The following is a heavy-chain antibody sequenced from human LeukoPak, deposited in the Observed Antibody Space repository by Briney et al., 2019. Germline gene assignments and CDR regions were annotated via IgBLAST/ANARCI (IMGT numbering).Heavy chain of an antibody. D-gene: IGHD6-13*01. CDR3: ARDQKSSSSFLVGYYYYYMDV. CDR1: GYTFTGYY. J-gene: IGHJ6*03. V-gene: IGHV1-2*02. CDR2: INPNIAGT. Sequence: ASVTVSCKASGYTFTGYYMHWVRQAHGEGREWIGWINPNIAGTNYAQKFQGRVTMTRDTSISTAYMELSRLRSDDTAVYYCARDQKSSSSFLVGYYYYYMDVWGKGTTVTVSS.